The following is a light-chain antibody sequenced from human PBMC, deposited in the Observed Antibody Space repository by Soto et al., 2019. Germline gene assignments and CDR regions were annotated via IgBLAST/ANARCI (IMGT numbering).Light chain of an antibody. CDR3: QQRSNWPPIT. Sequence: EIVLTQSPGTLSLSPGERATLSCRASQRVSNNYLAWYQQKPGQAPRLLIYGASNRATGIPDRFSGSGSGTDFTLTISSLEPEDFAVYYCQQRSNWPPITFGQGTRLEIK. J-gene: IGKJ5*01. V-gene: IGKV3D-20*02. CDR2: GAS. CDR1: QRVSNNY.